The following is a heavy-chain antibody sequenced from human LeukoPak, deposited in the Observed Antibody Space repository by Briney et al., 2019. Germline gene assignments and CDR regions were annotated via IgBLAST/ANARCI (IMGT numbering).Heavy chain of an antibody. CDR3: ARAMVVTLRDAFDI. D-gene: IGHD4-23*01. CDR1: GYNFYVYY. Sequence: ASVAVSCKTSGYNFYVYYIYWVRQAPGQGPEWMGRINPNTGDTNYAQKFQGRVSMTRYTSISTTYMELNRLRSDDTAMYYCARAMVVTLRDAFDIWGQGTMVTVSS. CDR2: INPNTGDT. V-gene: IGHV1-2*06. J-gene: IGHJ3*02.